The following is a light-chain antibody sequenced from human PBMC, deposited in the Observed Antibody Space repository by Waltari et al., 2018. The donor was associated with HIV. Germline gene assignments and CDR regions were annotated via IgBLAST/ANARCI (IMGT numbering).Light chain of an antibody. V-gene: IGLV1-47*01. J-gene: IGLJ2*01. Sequence: QSVLTQSPSASGTPGQRVTISCSGSSSNIGSNYVYWYQQLPGTAPKLLLYRNNQRPSGFPDRFSGSNSGASASLAISGLRSEDEAHYYCATWTDSLSGVVFGGGTKLRVL. CDR3: ATWTDSLSGVV. CDR2: RNN. CDR1: SSNIGSNY.